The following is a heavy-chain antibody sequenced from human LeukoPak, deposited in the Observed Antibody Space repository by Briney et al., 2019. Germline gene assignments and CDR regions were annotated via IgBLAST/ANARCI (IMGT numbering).Heavy chain of an antibody. J-gene: IGHJ4*02. D-gene: IGHD6-19*01. Sequence: ASVKVSCKASGYTFTSNYIHWVRQAPGQGLEWMGMIYPRDGSTSYAQKFQGRVTITADESTSTAYMELSSLRSEDTAVYYCARDPTGVAGTDDYWGQGTLVTVSS. CDR2: IYPRDGST. CDR1: GYTFTSNY. V-gene: IGHV1-46*01. CDR3: ARDPTGVAGTDDY.